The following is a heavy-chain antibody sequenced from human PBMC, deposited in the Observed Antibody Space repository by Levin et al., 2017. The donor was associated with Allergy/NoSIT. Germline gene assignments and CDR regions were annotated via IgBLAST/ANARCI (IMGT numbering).Heavy chain of an antibody. CDR2: ILHDGSNE. V-gene: IGHV3-30-3*01. CDR1: GFTFSTYA. Sequence: GGSLRLSCATSGFTFSTYAMHWVRQAPGKGLEWVAVILHDGSNEYYADSMKGRFTISRDNSKNTLYLQMNSLRAEDTAVYYCARDLGQQVFPDAFDIWGQGTTVTVSS. CDR3: ARDLGQQVFPDAFDI. J-gene: IGHJ3*02. D-gene: IGHD6-13*01.